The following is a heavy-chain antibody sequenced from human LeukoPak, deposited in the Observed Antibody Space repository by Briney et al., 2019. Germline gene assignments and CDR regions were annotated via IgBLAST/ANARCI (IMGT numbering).Heavy chain of an antibody. CDR2: INPKSDHT. CDR3: ARDGGNWYVGY. Sequence: GASVKVSCKPSGYTFTDYHLHWVRQAPGKGLEWIGWINPKSDHTNYAEKFQGRVTMTRDTSISTVYMDLSRLTSDDTAVYSCARDGGNWYVGYWGQGTLVTVSS. D-gene: IGHD1-1*01. V-gene: IGHV1-2*02. CDR1: GYTFTDYH. J-gene: IGHJ4*02.